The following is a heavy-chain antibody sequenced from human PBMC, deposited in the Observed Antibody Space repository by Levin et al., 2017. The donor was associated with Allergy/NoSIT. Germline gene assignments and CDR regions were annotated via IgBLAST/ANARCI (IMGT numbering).Heavy chain of an antibody. Sequence: SQTLSLPCTVSGGFMRSSSWSWIRQPPGKGLEYIGYIYYTGNTNYNPSLKSRVTISVDTSKNQFSLKLRSVTAADTAVYYCARIGAAAGYYFDYWGQGTLVTVSS. CDR2: IYYTGNT. V-gene: IGHV4-59*01. CDR3: ARIGAAAGYYFDY. D-gene: IGHD6-13*01. J-gene: IGHJ4*02. CDR1: GGFMRSSS.